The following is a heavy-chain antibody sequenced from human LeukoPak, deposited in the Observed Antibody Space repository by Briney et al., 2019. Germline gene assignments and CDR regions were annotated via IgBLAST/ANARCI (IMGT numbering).Heavy chain of an antibody. V-gene: IGHV4-4*07. D-gene: IGHD4-17*01. Sequence: SETLSLTCTVSGGSISSYYWSWIRQLAGKGLEWIGRIYTSGSTNYNPSLKSRVTMSVDTSKNQFSLKLSSVTAADTAVYYCARGPRTTVTTDYFDYWGQGTLVTVSS. CDR3: ARGPRTTVTTDYFDY. J-gene: IGHJ4*02. CDR1: GGSISSYY. CDR2: IYTSGST.